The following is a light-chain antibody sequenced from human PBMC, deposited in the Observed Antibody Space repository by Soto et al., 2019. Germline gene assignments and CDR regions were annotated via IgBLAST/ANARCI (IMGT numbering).Light chain of an antibody. CDR2: EVT. Sequence: QSVLTQPASVSGSPGQSITISCTGTSGDVGTYSLVSWYQQHPGKAPKIMIYEVTKRPSGVSNRFSGSKSGNTASLTISGLQAEDEAEYYCCSYASSIFVVFGGGTKLTVL. CDR1: SGDVGTYSL. CDR3: CSYASSIFVV. J-gene: IGLJ2*01. V-gene: IGLV2-23*02.